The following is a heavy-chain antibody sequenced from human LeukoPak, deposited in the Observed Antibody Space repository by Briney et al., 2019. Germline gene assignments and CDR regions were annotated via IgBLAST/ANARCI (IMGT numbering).Heavy chain of an antibody. V-gene: IGHV3-23*01. CDR3: AKDPTIAARPGGFDY. Sequence: GGSLRLSCAASGFTFSDYYMSWIRQAPGKGLEWVSAISGSGGSTYYADSVKGRFTISRDNSKNTLYLQMNSLRAEDTAVHYCAKDPTIAARPGGFDYWGQGTLVTVSS. CDR1: GFTFSDYY. J-gene: IGHJ4*02. D-gene: IGHD6-6*01. CDR2: ISGSGGST.